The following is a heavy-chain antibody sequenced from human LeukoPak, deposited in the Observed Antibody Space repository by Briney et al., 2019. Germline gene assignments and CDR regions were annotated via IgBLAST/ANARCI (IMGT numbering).Heavy chain of an antibody. D-gene: IGHD6-19*01. V-gene: IGHV3-23*01. Sequence: GGSLRLSCAASGFTFTTYAMCWVRQAPGKGLEWVSCIGNSGGDTVYADSVRGRFTVSRDTSRNTLFLEMNSLRAEDTAIYYCAKRGGESSGWGPFDYWGQGTLVTVSS. CDR2: IGNSGGDT. CDR1: GFTFTTYA. CDR3: AKRGGESSGWGPFDY. J-gene: IGHJ4*02.